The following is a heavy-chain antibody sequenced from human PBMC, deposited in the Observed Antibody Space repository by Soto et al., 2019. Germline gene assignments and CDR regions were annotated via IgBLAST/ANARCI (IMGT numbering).Heavy chain of an antibody. CDR3: ARHEQFYYYYYGMDV. D-gene: IGHD4-4*01. CDR2: INPGDSDI. J-gene: IGHJ6*02. V-gene: IGHV5-51*01. Sequence: GESLKISCKSSGYSFTTYWIAWVRQMPGKGLEWMGIINPGDSDIRYSPSFQGQVTISADNSISTAYLQWSSLKASDTAMYYCARHEQFYYYYYGMDVWGQGTAVTVSS. CDR1: GYSFTTYW.